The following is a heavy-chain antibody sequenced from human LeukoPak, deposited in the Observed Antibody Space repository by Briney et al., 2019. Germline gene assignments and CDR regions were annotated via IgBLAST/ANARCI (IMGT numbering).Heavy chain of an antibody. Sequence: SETLSLTCTVSGGSISNNNYYWAWIRQPPGKGLECIGSIYYSGSPYYNPSLKSRVTISVDTSKNQFSLRLSSVTAADTAVYYCATWRTAKTGFNYWGQGTLVTVSS. V-gene: IGHV4-39*01. CDR1: GGSISNNNYY. J-gene: IGHJ4*02. CDR2: IYYSGSP. D-gene: IGHD1-1*01. CDR3: ATWRTAKTGFNY.